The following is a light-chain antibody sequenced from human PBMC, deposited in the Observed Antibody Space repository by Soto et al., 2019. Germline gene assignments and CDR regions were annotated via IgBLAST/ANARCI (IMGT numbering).Light chain of an antibody. CDR3: SSYTSSSRYG. V-gene: IGLV2-18*02. Sequence: QSVLTQPPSVSGSPGQSVTISRTGTSSDVGKYDRVSWYQQPPGTAPKLIIYEVTNRPSGVPARFSGSKSGNTASLTISGLQAEDEAEYYCSSYTSSSRYGFGTGTKVTVL. J-gene: IGLJ1*01. CDR1: SSDVGKYDR. CDR2: EVT.